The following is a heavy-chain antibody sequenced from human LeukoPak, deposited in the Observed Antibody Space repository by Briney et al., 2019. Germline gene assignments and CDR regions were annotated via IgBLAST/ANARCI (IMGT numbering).Heavy chain of an antibody. CDR1: GGSISSSNW. D-gene: IGHD3-22*01. CDR2: IYHSGST. J-gene: IGHJ4*02. CDR3: AKTPYYYDSSGSEYG. Sequence: KPSETLSLTCAVSGGSISSSNWWSWVRQPPGKGLEWIGEIYHSGSTNYNPSLKSRVTISVDKSKNQFSLKLSSVTAADTAVYYCAKTPYYYDSSGSEYGWGQGTLVTVSS. V-gene: IGHV4-4*02.